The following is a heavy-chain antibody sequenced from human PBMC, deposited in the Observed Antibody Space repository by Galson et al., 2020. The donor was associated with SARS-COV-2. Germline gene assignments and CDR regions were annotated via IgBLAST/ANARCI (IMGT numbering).Heavy chain of an antibody. V-gene: IGHV3-33*01. CDR1: GFTFSSYG. Sequence: GGSLRLSCAASGFTFSSYGMHWVRQAPGKGLEWVAVIWYDGSNKYYADSVKGRFTISRDNSKNTLYLQMNSLRAEDTAVYYCARGVGLLVRGDWFDPWGQGTLVTVSS. CDR3: ARGVGLLVRGDWFDP. D-gene: IGHD2-15*01. J-gene: IGHJ5*02. CDR2: IWYDGSNK.